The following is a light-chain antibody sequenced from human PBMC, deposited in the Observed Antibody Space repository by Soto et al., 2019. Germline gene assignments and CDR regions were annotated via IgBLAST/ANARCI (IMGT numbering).Light chain of an antibody. CDR3: QQYGSSGT. V-gene: IGKV3-20*01. CDR1: QSVNNNY. J-gene: IGKJ1*01. Sequence: EILLTQSPGTVSLSPGERATLSCRASQSVNNNYLSWYQQKPGKAPRLLIYGASNRATGIPDRLSGSGSGTDFTLTIRRLEPEDFAVYYCQQYGSSGTFGQGTKVDIK. CDR2: GAS.